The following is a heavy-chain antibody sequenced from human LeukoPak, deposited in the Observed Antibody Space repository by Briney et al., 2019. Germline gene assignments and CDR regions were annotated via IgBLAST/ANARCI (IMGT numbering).Heavy chain of an antibody. Sequence: GGSLRLSCAASGFTFSSYAMSWVRQAPGKGLEWVSAISGSGGSRYYADSVKGRFTISRDNSKNTLYLQMNSLRAEDTAVYYCANGGRDTAMADDFDYWGQGTLVTVSS. V-gene: IGHV3-23*01. CDR3: ANGGRDTAMADDFDY. CDR1: GFTFSSYA. D-gene: IGHD5-18*01. J-gene: IGHJ4*02. CDR2: ISGSGGSR.